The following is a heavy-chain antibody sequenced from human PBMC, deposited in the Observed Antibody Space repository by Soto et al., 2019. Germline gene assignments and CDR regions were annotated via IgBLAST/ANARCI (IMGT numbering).Heavy chain of an antibody. J-gene: IGHJ3*02. V-gene: IGHV1-24*01. D-gene: IGHD3-9*01. Sequence: ASVKVSCKVSGYTLTELSMHWVRQAPGKGLEWMGSFDPEDGETIYAQKFQGRVTMTEDTSTDTAYMELSSLRSEDTAVYYCARPPSGRYFDWSPSDAFDIWGQGAMVTVSS. CDR3: ARPPSGRYFDWSPSDAFDI. CDR2: FDPEDGET. CDR1: GYTLTELS.